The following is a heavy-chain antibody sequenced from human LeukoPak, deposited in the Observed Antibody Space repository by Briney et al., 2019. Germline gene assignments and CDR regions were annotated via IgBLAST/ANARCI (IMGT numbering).Heavy chain of an antibody. J-gene: IGHJ4*02. CDR1: GDSVSSNSAA. V-gene: IGHV6-1*01. D-gene: IGHD3-22*01. CDR2: TYYRSKWYN. Sequence: SQTLSLTCAISGDSVSSNSAAWNCIRQSPSRGLEWLGRTYYRSKWYNDYAVSVKSRITINPDTSKNQFSLQLNSVTPEDTAVYYCARDRGYYDSSGYSFDYWGQGTLVTVSS. CDR3: ARDRGYYDSSGYSFDY.